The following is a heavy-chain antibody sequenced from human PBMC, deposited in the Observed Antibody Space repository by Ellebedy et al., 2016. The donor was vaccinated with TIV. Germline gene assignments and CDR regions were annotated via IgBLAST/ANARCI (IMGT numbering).Heavy chain of an antibody. CDR3: ARGALTGLIWSGNYFDS. CDR1: GFTFSSHS. V-gene: IGHV3-21*01. D-gene: IGHD3-3*01. J-gene: IGHJ5*01. Sequence: GGSLRLSCVASGFTFSSHSMNWVRQTPGKGLEWVSSISSSGNNVYYSDSLRGRFTISRDNAKNSLFLQMNSLRDEDSAVYYCARGALTGLIWSGNYFDSWGQGTLVTVSS. CDR2: ISSSGNNV.